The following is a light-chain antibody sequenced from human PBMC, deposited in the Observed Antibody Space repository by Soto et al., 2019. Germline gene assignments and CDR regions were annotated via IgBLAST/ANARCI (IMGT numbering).Light chain of an antibody. CDR3: LQDYNYPRT. J-gene: IGKJ1*01. CDR2: AAS. CDR1: QAIRSD. V-gene: IGKV1-6*01. Sequence: AVQMTQSPSSLSASVGDRVTITCRASQAIRSDLGWYQMKPGKVPKLLIYAASNLQSGVPSRLIGRAYGTDFTLTISSLQPEDFATYYCLQDYNYPRTFGQGTKVEI.